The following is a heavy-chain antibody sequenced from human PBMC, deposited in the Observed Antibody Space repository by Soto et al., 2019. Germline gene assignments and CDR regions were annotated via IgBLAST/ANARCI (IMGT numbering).Heavy chain of an antibody. J-gene: IGHJ6*02. V-gene: IGHV4-34*01. Sequence: QVQLQQWGAGLLKPSETLSLTCAVYGGSFSGYYWSWIRQPPGKGLEWIGEITHSGSTNYNPSLKSRDTVTVDTSRIQFSLKLSSVTAADTAVYYGARGGRYGSESYYPDWGQGTTVTVSS. D-gene: IGHD3-10*01. CDR1: GGSFSGYY. CDR3: ARGGRYGSESYYPD. CDR2: ITHSGST.